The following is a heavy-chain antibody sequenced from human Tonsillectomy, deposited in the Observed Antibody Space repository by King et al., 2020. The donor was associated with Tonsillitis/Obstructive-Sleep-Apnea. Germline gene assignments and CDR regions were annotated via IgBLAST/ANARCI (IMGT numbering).Heavy chain of an antibody. J-gene: IGHJ4*02. D-gene: IGHD3-3*01. CDR2: INPNSGGP. CDR1: GYTFTGYY. CDR3: ARGDYDFWSGYPTDY. Sequence: VQLVESGAEVKKPGASVKVSCKASGYTFTGYYMHWVRQAPGQGLEWMGWINPNSGGPNYAQKFQGRVTMTRDTSISTAYMELSRLRSDDTAVYYCARGDYDFWSGYPTDYWGQGTLVTVSS. V-gene: IGHV1-2*02.